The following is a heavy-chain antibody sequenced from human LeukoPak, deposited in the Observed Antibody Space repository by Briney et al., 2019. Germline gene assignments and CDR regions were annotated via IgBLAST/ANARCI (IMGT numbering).Heavy chain of an antibody. Sequence: GGSLRLSCAASGFTFSSYRMNWVRQAPGKGLEWVSSISSRSSHIYYADSLKGRFTISRDNAKSSLYLQMNSLRAEDTAVYYCATSGSRPYYFDYWGQGTLVTVSS. CDR2: ISSRSSHI. J-gene: IGHJ4*02. CDR3: ATSGSRPYYFDY. V-gene: IGHV3-21*01. CDR1: GFTFSSYR. D-gene: IGHD6-25*01.